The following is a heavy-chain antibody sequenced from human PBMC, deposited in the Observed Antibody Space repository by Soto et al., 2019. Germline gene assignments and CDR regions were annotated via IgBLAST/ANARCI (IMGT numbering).Heavy chain of an antibody. CDR2: ISAYNGNT. CDR3: ARFENWHWLDPVGFDP. J-gene: IGHJ5*02. CDR1: GYTFTSYG. Sequence: GASVKVSCKASGYTFTSYGISWVRQAPGQGLEWMGWISAYNGNTNYAQKLQGRVTMTTDTSTSTAYMELRSLRSDDTAVYYCARFENWHWLDPVGFDPWGQGTLVTVSS. V-gene: IGHV1-18*01. D-gene: IGHD6-19*01.